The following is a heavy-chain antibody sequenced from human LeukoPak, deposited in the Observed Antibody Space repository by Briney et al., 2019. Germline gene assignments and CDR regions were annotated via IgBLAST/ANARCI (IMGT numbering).Heavy chain of an antibody. CDR3: ARGPYSYDSSGCFDY. V-gene: IGHV4-61*02. CDR2: IYTSGST. Sequence: SETLSLTFTVSGDSISSGNYYWSWIRQPAGKGLEWIGRIYTSGSTNYNPSLKSRVTISVDTSKNQFSLRLNSVTATDTAMYYCARGPYSYDSSGCFDYWGQGALVTVSS. J-gene: IGHJ4*02. CDR1: GDSISSGNYY. D-gene: IGHD3-22*01.